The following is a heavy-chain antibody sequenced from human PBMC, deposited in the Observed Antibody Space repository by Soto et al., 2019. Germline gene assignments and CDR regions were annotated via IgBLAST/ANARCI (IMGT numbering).Heavy chain of an antibody. D-gene: IGHD3-16*01. CDR1: GFTFSDYY. V-gene: IGHV3-11*01. CDR3: ARDTRYYDYIWGSPPAPRDAFDI. J-gene: IGHJ3*02. Sequence: GGSLRLSCAASGFTFSDYYMSWIRQAPGKGLEWVSYISSSGSTIYYADSVKGRFTISRDNAKNSLYLQMNSLRAEDTAVYYCARDTRYYDYIWGSPPAPRDAFDIWGQGTMVTVSS. CDR2: ISSSGSTI.